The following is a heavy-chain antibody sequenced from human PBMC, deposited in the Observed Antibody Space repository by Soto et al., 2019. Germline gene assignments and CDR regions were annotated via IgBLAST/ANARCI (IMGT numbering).Heavy chain of an antibody. D-gene: IGHD3-16*01. Sequence: GGSLRLSCAASGFTFSSFWMHWVRQAPGKGLVWVSRINGDGSSTNYADSVKGRFTISRDNAKNTLYLQMNSLRAEETAVYYCARTLGGSGSPYWGQGTLVTVSS. CDR2: INGDGSST. CDR1: GFTFSSFW. V-gene: IGHV3-74*01. J-gene: IGHJ4*02. CDR3: ARTLGGSGSPY.